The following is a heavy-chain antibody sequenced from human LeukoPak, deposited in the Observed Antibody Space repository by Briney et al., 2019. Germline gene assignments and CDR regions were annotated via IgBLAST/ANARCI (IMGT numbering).Heavy chain of an antibody. CDR2: ISGSGGST. Sequence: GGSLRLSCAASGFTFSSYAMSWVRQAPGKGLEWVSAISGSGGSTYYADSVKGRFTISRDNSKDTLYLQMNSLRAEDTAVYYCANSPQTYYYDSSGYPWGQGTLVTVSS. V-gene: IGHV3-23*01. CDR1: GFTFSSYA. CDR3: ANSPQTYYYDSSGYP. D-gene: IGHD3-22*01. J-gene: IGHJ5*02.